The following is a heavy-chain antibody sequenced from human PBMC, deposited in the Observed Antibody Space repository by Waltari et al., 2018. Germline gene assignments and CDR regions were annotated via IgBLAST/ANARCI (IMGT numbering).Heavy chain of an antibody. D-gene: IGHD3-10*01. Sequence: QVQLQESGPGLVKPSETLSLTCTVSGGSISSHYWSWIRQPPGKGLEWIGYIYYSGSTNYNPSRKSRVTISVDTSKNQFSLKLSSVTAADTAVYYCARGVGGSGYWGQGTLVTVSS. CDR3: ARGVGGSGY. CDR1: GGSISSHY. V-gene: IGHV4-59*11. CDR2: IYYSGST. J-gene: IGHJ4*02.